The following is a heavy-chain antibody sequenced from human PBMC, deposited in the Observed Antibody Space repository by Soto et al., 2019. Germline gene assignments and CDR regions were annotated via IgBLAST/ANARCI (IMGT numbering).Heavy chain of an antibody. D-gene: IGHD6-13*01. CDR3: ARQKYSSSWYGPHYYYGMDV. J-gene: IGHJ6*04. CDR1: GYSFTSYW. V-gene: IGHV5-51*01. Sequence: PGESLKISCKGSGYSFTSYWIGWVRQMPGKGLERMGIIYPGDSDTRYSPSFQGQVTISADKSISTAYLQWSSLKASDTAMYYCARQKYSSSWYGPHYYYGMDVWGKGTTVTVSS. CDR2: IYPGDSDT.